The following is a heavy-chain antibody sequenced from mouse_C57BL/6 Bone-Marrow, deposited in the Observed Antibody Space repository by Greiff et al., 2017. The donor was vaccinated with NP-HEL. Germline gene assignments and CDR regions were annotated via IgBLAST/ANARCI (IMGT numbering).Heavy chain of an antibody. CDR2: INPSTGGT. D-gene: IGHD2-5*01. V-gene: IGHV1-42*01. J-gene: IGHJ2*01. Sequence: VQLQQSGPELVKPGASVKISCKASGYSFTGYYMNWVKQSPEKSLEWIGEINPSTGGTTYNQKFKAKATLTVDKSSSTAYMQLKSLTSEDSAVYYCASKSNSCFDYWGQGTTLTVSS. CDR3: ASKSNSCFDY. CDR1: GYSFTGYY.